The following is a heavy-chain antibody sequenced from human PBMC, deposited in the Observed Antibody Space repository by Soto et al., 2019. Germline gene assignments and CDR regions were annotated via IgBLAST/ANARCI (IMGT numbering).Heavy chain of an antibody. V-gene: IGHV3-33*01. Sequence: QVQLVESGGGVVEPGRSLRLSCAASGFTFSSYGMHWVRQAPGKGLEWVAVIWYDGSNKYYADSVKGRFTISRDNSKNTLYPQMNSLRAEDTAVYYCARSCSGGSCYSKADNWFDPWGQGTLVTVSS. CDR2: IWYDGSNK. CDR1: GFTFSSYG. CDR3: ARSCSGGSCYSKADNWFDP. J-gene: IGHJ5*02. D-gene: IGHD2-15*01.